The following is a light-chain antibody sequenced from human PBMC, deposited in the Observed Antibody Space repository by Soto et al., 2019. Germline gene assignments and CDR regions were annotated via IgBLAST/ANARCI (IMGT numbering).Light chain of an antibody. Sequence: QSALTQPASVSGSPRQSITISCTGTSSDVGSYTLVSWYQQHPGKAPKLMIYEGSKRPSGVSNRFSGSKSGNTASLTISGLQAEDEADYYCAAWDDSLGGFYVFGTGTKLTVL. CDR3: AAWDDSLGGFYV. V-gene: IGLV2-23*01. CDR1: SSDVGSYTL. CDR2: EGS. J-gene: IGLJ1*01.